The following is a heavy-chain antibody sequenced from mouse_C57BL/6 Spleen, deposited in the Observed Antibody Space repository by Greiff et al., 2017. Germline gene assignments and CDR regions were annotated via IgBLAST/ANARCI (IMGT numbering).Heavy chain of an antibody. Sequence: EVKLMESGAELVRPGASVKLSCTASGFNIKDDYMHWVKQRPEQGLEWIGWIDPENGDTEYASKFQGKATITADTSSNTAYLQLSSLTSEDTAVYYCTTRDGYSFAYWGQGTLVTVSA. D-gene: IGHD2-3*01. J-gene: IGHJ3*01. V-gene: IGHV14-4*01. CDR3: TTRDGYSFAY. CDR1: GFNIKDDY. CDR2: IDPENGDT.